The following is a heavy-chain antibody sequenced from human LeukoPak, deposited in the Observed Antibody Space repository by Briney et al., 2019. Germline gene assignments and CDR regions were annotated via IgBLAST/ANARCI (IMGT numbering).Heavy chain of an antibody. V-gene: IGHV3-13*01. Sequence: GSLRLSCAASGFAFSSYDMHWVRQATGKGLEWVSAIRTAGDTYYSGSVKGRFIISRENAKSSLYLQMNSLRVGDTALYYCTRGGRDGFDIWGQGTMVTVSS. CDR2: IRTAGDT. CDR3: TRGGRDGFDI. J-gene: IGHJ3*02. D-gene: IGHD2-15*01. CDR1: GFAFSSYD.